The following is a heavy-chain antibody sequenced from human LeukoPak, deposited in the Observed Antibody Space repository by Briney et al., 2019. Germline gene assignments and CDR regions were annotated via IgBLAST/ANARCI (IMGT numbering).Heavy chain of an antibody. V-gene: IGHV1-2*02. J-gene: IGHJ5*01. Sequence: ASVKVSCQASGYTFTVYWIHWVQQTPRQGFEWMGWINPKDGGSNSAQKFQGRVTMTRDTSSSTVYMELSSLISDDTAVYFCARGVLPARFDSWGQGTLVTVTS. CDR3: ARGVLPARFDS. CDR2: INPKDGGS. D-gene: IGHD2-2*01. CDR1: GYTFTVYW.